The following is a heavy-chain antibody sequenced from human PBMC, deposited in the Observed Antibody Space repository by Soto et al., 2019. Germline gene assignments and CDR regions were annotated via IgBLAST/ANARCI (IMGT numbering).Heavy chain of an antibody. D-gene: IGHD6-19*01. CDR2: IKSKTDGGTT. CDR3: TTIMLESSGWPNYYYYGMDV. Sequence: GGCLGLSCAASGFPLRNAWVNWVRQAPGKGLEWVGRIKSKTDGGTTDYAAPVKGRFTISRDDSKNTLYLQMNSLKTEDTAVYYCTTIMLESSGWPNYYYYGMDVWGQGTTVTVSS. J-gene: IGHJ6*02. V-gene: IGHV3-15*07. CDR1: GFPLRNAW.